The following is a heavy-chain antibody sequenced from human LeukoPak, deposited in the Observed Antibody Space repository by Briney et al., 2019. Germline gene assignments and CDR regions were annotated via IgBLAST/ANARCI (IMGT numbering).Heavy chain of an antibody. CDR3: ARGYTDGWLIGY. V-gene: IGHV4-34*01. J-gene: IGHJ4*02. Sequence: SETLSLTCAFYGGSFSAYFWTWIRQPPGRGLEWIGEIDHTGSTDYNPSLKSRVTISVDTSKNQFSLNLSSVTATDTAVYYCARGYTDGWLIGYWGQRTLVTVSS. CDR2: IDHTGST. CDR1: GGSFSAYF. D-gene: IGHD6-19*01.